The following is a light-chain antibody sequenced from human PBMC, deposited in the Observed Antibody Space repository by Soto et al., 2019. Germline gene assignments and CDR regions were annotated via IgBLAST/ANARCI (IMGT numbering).Light chain of an antibody. CDR1: QSVSSN. CDR2: GAS. V-gene: IGKV3-15*01. J-gene: IGKJ1*01. CDR3: QQYNTWPPWT. Sequence: EIVMTQSPATPSVSPGERATLSCRASQSVSSNLAWYQQKPGQAPRLLIYGASTRATGIPARFSGSGSGTEFTLTISSLQSEDFAVYYCQQYNTWPPWTFGQGTKVEIK.